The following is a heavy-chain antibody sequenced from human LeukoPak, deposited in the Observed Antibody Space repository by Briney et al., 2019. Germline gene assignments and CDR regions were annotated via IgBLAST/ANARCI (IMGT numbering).Heavy chain of an antibody. CDR3: ARGDYYDSSGYTAYFDY. J-gene: IGHJ4*02. CDR1: GGSISSGGYY. D-gene: IGHD3-22*01. CDR2: IYYSGST. V-gene: IGHV4-31*03. Sequence: PSETLSLTCTVSGGSISSGGYYWSWIRQHPGKGLEWIGYIYYSGSTHDNPSLRSRITISVDTSKNQFSLKLSSVTAADTAVYYCARGDYYDSSGYTAYFDYWGQGTLVTVSS.